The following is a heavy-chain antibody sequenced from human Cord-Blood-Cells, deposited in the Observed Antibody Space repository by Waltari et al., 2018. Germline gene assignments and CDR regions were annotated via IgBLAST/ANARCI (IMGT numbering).Heavy chain of an antibody. CDR3: VRGRVLTPAAMRYNWFDP. V-gene: IGHV4-34*01. D-gene: IGHD2-2*01. Sequence: QVQLQQWGAGLLKPSETLSLTCAVYGGSFSGYYWSWIRQPPRKGLEWIGEINHSGSTNYNPSLKSRVTISVDTSKNQFSLKLSSVTAADTAVYYCVRGRVLTPAAMRYNWFDPWGQGTLVTVSS. CDR2: INHSGST. J-gene: IGHJ5*02. CDR1: GGSFSGYY.